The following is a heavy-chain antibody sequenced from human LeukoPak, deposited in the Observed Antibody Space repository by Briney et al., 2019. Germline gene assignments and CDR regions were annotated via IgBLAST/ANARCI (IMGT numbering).Heavy chain of an antibody. CDR3: AKDRPYSSSHYNWFDP. CDR2: ICGSGGST. Sequence: GGSLRLSCAASGFTFSSYAMSWVRQAPGKGLEWVSAICGSGGSTYYADSVKGRFTISRDNSKNTLYLQMNSLRAEDTAVYYCAKDRPYSSSHYNWFDPWGQGTLVTVSS. D-gene: IGHD6-13*01. V-gene: IGHV3-23*01. J-gene: IGHJ5*02. CDR1: GFTFSSYA.